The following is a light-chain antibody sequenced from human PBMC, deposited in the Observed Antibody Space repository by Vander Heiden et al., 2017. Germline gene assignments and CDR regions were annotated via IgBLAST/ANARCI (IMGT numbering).Light chain of an antibody. Sequence: SSELTQPPSVSLSPAQTATLPRSGDISGDKHACWIQQKPGPPPVLVIPQASTHPSGIPARFTGSNSGNTATLTIRGTQAMDEADYYCQAWDSSSWVFGGGTKLTVL. CDR3: QAWDSSSWV. V-gene: IGLV3-1*01. CDR2: QAS. CDR1: ISGDKH. J-gene: IGLJ3*02.